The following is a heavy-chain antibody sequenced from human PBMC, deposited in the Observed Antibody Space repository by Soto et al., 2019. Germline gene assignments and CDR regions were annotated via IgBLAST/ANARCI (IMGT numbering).Heavy chain of an antibody. CDR1: GGSIISVDYY. V-gene: IGHV4-30-4*01. J-gene: IGHJ6*02. CDR2: IYYSGST. D-gene: IGHD3-22*01. CDR3: ARASSGSYSPFMDV. Sequence: LSLTCTVSGGSIISVDYYWSWIRQPPGKGLEWIGYIYYSGSTYYNPSLKSRVTISVDTSKNQFSLKLSSVTAADTAVYYCARASSGSYSPFMDVWGQGTTVTVSS.